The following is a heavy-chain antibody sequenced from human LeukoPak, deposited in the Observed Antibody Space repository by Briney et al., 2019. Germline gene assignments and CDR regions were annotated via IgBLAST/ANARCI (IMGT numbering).Heavy chain of an antibody. Sequence: SETLSLTCTVVGGSITSDYWSWIRQPAGKGLEWIGSIFTSGSTTNNPSLKSRVTMSLDTSKNQFFLKLSSVTAADTAAYFCSRGGANDLWGQGTLVTVSS. CDR3: SRGGANDL. D-gene: IGHD4/OR15-4a*01. CDR2: IFTSGST. CDR1: GGSITSDY. V-gene: IGHV4-4*07. J-gene: IGHJ5*02.